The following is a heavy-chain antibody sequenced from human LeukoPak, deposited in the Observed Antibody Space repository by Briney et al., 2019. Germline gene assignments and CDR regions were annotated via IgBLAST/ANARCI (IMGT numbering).Heavy chain of an antibody. CDR1: GYTFTSCD. D-gene: IGHD1-26*01. V-gene: IGHV1-8*01. CDR2: MNPNSGNT. J-gene: IGHJ3*02. Sequence: ASVKVSCKASGYTFTSCDINWVRQATGQGLEWMGWMNPNSGNTGYAQKFQGRVTMTRNTSISTAYMELSSLRSEDTAVYYCASSREVNDAFDIWGQGTMVTVSS. CDR3: ASSREVNDAFDI.